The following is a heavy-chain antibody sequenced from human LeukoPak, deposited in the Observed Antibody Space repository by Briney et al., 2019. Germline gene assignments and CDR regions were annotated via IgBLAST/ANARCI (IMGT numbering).Heavy chain of an antibody. Sequence: GGSLRLSCEASGFTFGDYTMHWVRQAPGKGLEWVSLIRWDGGRIYYADSVRGRFTISRDNSKNSLYLQMNSLRTEVTALYYCAKDYDILTSYYRGIDYWGQGTLVTVSS. D-gene: IGHD3-9*01. J-gene: IGHJ4*02. CDR1: GFTFGDYT. V-gene: IGHV3-43*01. CDR3: AKDYDILTSYYRGIDY. CDR2: IRWDGGRI.